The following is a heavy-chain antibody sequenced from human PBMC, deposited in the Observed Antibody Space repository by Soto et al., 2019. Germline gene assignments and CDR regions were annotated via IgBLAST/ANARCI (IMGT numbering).Heavy chain of an antibody. Sequence: SETLSLTCTVSGGSISTYYWSWIRRPPGKGLEWIGYIYNSGSTHSNPSLQSRVTISVDTSKNQFSLKLSSATAADTAIYYCARARITMVREVIKYNMDVWGQGTTVTVSS. CDR3: ARARITMVREVIKYNMDV. D-gene: IGHD3-10*01. V-gene: IGHV4-59*01. CDR1: GGSISTYY. CDR2: IYNSGST. J-gene: IGHJ6*02.